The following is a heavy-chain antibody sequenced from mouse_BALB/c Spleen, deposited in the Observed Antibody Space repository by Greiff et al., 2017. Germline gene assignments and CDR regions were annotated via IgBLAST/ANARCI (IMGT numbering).Heavy chain of an antibody. CDR1: GFTFSSYT. J-gene: IGHJ4*01. Sequence: EVQLVESGGGLVKPGGSLKLSCAASGFTFSSYTMSWVRQTPEKRLEWVATISSGGSYTYYPDSVKGRFTISRDNAKNTLYLQMSSLKSEDTAMYYCTRLIYYAMDDWGQGTSVTVSS. CDR3: TRLIYYAMDD. CDR2: ISSGGSYT. V-gene: IGHV5-6-4*01.